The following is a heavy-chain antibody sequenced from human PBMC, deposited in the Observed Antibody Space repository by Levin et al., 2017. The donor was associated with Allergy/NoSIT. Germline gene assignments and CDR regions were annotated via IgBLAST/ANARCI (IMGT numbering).Heavy chain of an antibody. J-gene: IGHJ1*01. V-gene: IGHV3-23*01. D-gene: IGHD3-16*02. CDR2: ISGTDGRT. Sequence: PGGSLRLSCAASGFTFSSYAMSWVRQAPGKGLEWVSGISGTDGRTSYADSVKGRFTISRDNSRNTLYLQMNSLRAEDTAVYYCANLGVLGSYRYYEHWGQGTLVTVSS. CDR3: ANLGVLGSYRYYEH. CDR1: GFTFSSYA.